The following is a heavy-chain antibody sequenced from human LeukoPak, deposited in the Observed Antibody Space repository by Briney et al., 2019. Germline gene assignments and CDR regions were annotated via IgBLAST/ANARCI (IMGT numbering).Heavy chain of an antibody. D-gene: IGHD2-15*01. V-gene: IGHV3-48*03. J-gene: IGHJ3*02. Sequence: PGGSLRLSCAASGFTFSSYEMNRVRQAPGKGLEWVSYISSSGSTIYYADSVKGRFTISRDNAKNSLYLQMNSLRAEDTAVYYCARVGGMVGGAFDIWGQGTMVTVSS. CDR1: GFTFSSYE. CDR3: ARVGGMVGGAFDI. CDR2: ISSSGSTI.